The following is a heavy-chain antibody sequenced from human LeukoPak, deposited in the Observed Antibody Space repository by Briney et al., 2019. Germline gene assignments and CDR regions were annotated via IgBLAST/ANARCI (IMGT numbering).Heavy chain of an antibody. D-gene: IGHD1-1*01. V-gene: IGHV4-34*01. CDR3: ARGTTISKTVHFDY. J-gene: IGHJ4*02. CDR1: GGSFSAYY. Sequence: ETLSLTCALYGGSFSAYYWSWVRRSPGKSLEWIAEIYHRGGTNYNPSVKSRVTISVDTSKNQFSLKVTSLTAADTAIYYCARGTTISKTVHFDYRGQGPVVTVSS. CDR2: IYHRGGT.